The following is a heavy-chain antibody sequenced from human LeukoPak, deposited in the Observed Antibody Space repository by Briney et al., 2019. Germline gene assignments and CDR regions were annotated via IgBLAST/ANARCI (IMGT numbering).Heavy chain of an antibody. CDR1: GFTFSSYG. D-gene: IGHD6-13*01. CDR2: IWYDGSNK. Sequence: GRSLRLSCAASGFTFSSYGMHWVRQAPGKGLEGVAVIWYDGSNKYYADSVKGRFTISRDNSKNTLYLQMNSLRAEDTAVYYCAKDRGIAAAGTGDYWGQGTLVTVSS. CDR3: AKDRGIAAAGTGDY. J-gene: IGHJ4*02. V-gene: IGHV3-33*06.